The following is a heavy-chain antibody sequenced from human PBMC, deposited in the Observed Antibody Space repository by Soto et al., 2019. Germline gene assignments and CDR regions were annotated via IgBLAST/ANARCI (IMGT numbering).Heavy chain of an antibody. CDR3: AREVEVAGLSWGLDP. Sequence: PSEALAVPCTVCGGCISIYYWRWIRQTAGKGLEWIGRIYSNGNANYSPSLKSLLTMSVDRSTNQLSLKLSSVTAADTAVYHCAREVEVAGLSWGLDPWGQGTTVTISS. D-gene: IGHD6-19*01. J-gene: IGHJ5*02. CDR2: IYSNGNA. CDR1: GGCISIYY. V-gene: IGHV4-4*07.